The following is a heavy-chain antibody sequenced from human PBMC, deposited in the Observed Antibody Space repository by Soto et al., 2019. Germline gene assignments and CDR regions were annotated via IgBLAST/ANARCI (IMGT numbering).Heavy chain of an antibody. Sequence: SETLSLTCTVSGGSISSYYWSWIRQPAGKGLEWIGRIYTSGSTNYNPSLKSRVTMSVDTSKNQFSLKLSSVTAADTAVYYCARDGPAVAGNCVYYYYGMDVWGQGTRVTVSS. CDR2: IYTSGST. CDR1: GGSISSYY. CDR3: ARDGPAVAGNCVYYYYGMDV. J-gene: IGHJ6*02. D-gene: IGHD6-19*01. V-gene: IGHV4-4*07.